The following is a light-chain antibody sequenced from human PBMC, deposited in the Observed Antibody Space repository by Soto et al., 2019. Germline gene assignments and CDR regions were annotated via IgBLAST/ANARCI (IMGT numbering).Light chain of an antibody. J-gene: IGKJ1*01. CDR3: QQYSKWPPWT. Sequence: EIVMTQSPATLAGSPWETVTLSCRASQSLSGNLAWYQQKPGQAPRLLIFRASTRATGVPARFGGRGSGTEFTLTISGLQSEDFAVYYCQQYSKWPPWTFXPGTKVDIK. CDR1: QSLSGN. CDR2: RAS. V-gene: IGKV3-15*01.